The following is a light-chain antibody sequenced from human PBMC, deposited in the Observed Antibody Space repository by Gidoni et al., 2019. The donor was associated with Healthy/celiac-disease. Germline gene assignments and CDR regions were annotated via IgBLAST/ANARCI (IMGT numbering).Light chain of an antibody. J-gene: IGKJ2*01. Sequence: EIVLTQSPHFQAVTSKEKVTITCRASQSNGSSLHCYQQKPDQSPKLPSKYASQSISGVPSRFSASGTGKDFTLTINSQEAEDAAAYYCHQSSSLPHTFGQGTKLEIK. CDR1: QSNGSS. V-gene: IGKV6D-21*02. CDR2: YAS. CDR3: HQSSSLPHT.